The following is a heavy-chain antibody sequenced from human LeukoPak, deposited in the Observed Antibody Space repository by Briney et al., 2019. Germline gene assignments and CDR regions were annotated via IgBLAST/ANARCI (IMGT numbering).Heavy chain of an antibody. CDR1: GGTFSSYA. V-gene: IGHV1-69*13. J-gene: IGHJ4*02. D-gene: IGHD6-13*01. CDR2: IIPIFGTA. CDR3: ARSGIAAAGYFDY. Sequence: SVKVSCKASGGTFSSYAISWVRQAPGQGLEWMGGIIPIFGTANYAQKFQARVTITADESTSTAYMELSSLRSEDTAVYYCARSGIAAAGYFDYWGQGTLVTVSS.